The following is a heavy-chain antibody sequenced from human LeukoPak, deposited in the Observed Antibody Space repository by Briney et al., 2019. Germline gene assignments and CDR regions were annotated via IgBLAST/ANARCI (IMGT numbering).Heavy chain of an antibody. CDR3: TKGLGSGNYFDY. CDR2: ISYDGSNK. CDR1: GFTFSSYA. J-gene: IGHJ4*02. V-gene: IGHV3-30*04. D-gene: IGHD1-26*01. Sequence: GGSLRLSCAASGFTFSSYAMHWVRQAPGKGLEWVAVISYDGSNKYYADSVKGRFTISRDNSKNTMYLQMNSLRDEDTAVYYCTKGLGSGNYFDYWGQGTLVTVSS.